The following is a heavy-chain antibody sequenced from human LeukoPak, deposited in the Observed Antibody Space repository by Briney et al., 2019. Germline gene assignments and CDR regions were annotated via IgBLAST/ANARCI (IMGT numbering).Heavy chain of an antibody. Sequence: SGTLSLTCAVSGVSISSNNWWSWVRQPPGKGLEWIGRIYTGGITNYNPSLQSRVTMSLETSKKQFSLKLKSVTAADTAVYYCARDVGTTATSGTFDYWGPGTLVTVSS. CDR3: ARDVGTTATSGTFDY. D-gene: IGHD4-17*01. CDR2: IYTGGIT. V-gene: IGHV4-4*02. CDR1: GVSISSNNW. J-gene: IGHJ4*02.